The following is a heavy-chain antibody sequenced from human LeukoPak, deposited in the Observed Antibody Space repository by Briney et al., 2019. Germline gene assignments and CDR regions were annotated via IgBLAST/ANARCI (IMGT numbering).Heavy chain of an antibody. Sequence: PGGSLRLSCAASGFTFSSYSMNWVRQAPGKGLEWVSSISSSSSYIYYEDSVKGRFTISRDNSKGTMYLQMNSLRAEDTAVYYCAKVKTHWYFDNWGRGTLVTVSS. CDR1: GFTFSSYS. V-gene: IGHV3-21*04. CDR3: AKVKTHWYFDN. D-gene: IGHD1-1*01. J-gene: IGHJ4*02. CDR2: ISSSSSYI.